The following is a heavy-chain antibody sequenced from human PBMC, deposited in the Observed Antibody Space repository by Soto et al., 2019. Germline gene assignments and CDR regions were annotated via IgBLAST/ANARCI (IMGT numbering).Heavy chain of an antibody. V-gene: IGHV4-59*01. CDR1: GGSISSYY. D-gene: IGHD3-9*01. J-gene: IGHJ4*02. Sequence: SETLSLTCTVSGGSISSYYWSWIRQPPGKGLEWIGYIYYSGSTNYNPSLKSRVTISVDTSKNQFSLKLSSVTAADTAVYYCARRMYFDWFFDYRGQGTLVTVSS. CDR2: IYYSGST. CDR3: ARRMYFDWFFDY.